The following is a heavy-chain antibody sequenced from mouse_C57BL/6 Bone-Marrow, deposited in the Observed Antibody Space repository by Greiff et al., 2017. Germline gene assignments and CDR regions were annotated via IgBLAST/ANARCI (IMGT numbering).Heavy chain of an antibody. V-gene: IGHV1-52*01. CDR2: IDPSDSET. Sequence: VQLQQPGAELVRPGSSVKLSCKASGYTFTSYWMHWVKQRPIQGLEWIGNIDPSDSETHYNQKFKDKATLTVDKSSSTAYMQLSSLTSEDSAVYYCAREGGTTVVAPVFDVWGTGTTVTVSS. J-gene: IGHJ1*03. CDR3: AREGGTTVVAPVFDV. D-gene: IGHD1-1*01. CDR1: GYTFTSYW.